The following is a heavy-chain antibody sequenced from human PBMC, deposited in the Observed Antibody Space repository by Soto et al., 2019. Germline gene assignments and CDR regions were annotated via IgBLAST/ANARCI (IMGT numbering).Heavy chain of an antibody. Sequence: GASVKVSCKASGYTFTGYDMHWVRQAPGQGLEWMGWINPNSGGTNYAQKFQGWVTMTRDASISTAYMELSRLRSDDTAVYYCASWAIVRVAPVYWGQGTLVTVP. J-gene: IGHJ4*02. CDR1: GYTFTGYD. V-gene: IGHV1-2*04. CDR2: INPNSGGT. D-gene: IGHD3-10*01. CDR3: ASWAIVRVAPVY.